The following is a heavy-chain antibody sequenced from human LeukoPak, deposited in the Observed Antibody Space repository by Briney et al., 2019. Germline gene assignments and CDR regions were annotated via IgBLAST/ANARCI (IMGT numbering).Heavy chain of an antibody. CDR2: IYRSGST. CDR3: ARVRYSGSYYGHDAFDI. CDR1: GGSISSPNW. J-gene: IGHJ3*02. V-gene: IGHV4-4*02. Sequence: SETLSLTCAVSGGSISSPNWWTWVSQPPGKGLEWIGEIYRSGSTNYNPSLTSRVTMSVDKSKNQFSLKMTSVTAADTAVYYCARVRYSGSYYGHDAFDIWGQGTMVTVSS. D-gene: IGHD1-26*01.